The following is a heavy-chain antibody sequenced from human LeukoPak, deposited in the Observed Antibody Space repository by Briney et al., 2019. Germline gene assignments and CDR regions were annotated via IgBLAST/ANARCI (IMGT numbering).Heavy chain of an antibody. Sequence: PSETLSLTCTVSGGSISSSSYYWGWIRQPPGKGLEWIGSIYYSGSTYYNPSLKSRVTISVDTSKNQFSLKLSSVTAADTAVYYCARRPHSSSFDYWGQGTLVTVSS. V-gene: IGHV4-39*01. CDR2: IYYSGST. CDR3: ARRPHSSSFDY. D-gene: IGHD6-6*01. CDR1: GGSISSSSYY. J-gene: IGHJ4*02.